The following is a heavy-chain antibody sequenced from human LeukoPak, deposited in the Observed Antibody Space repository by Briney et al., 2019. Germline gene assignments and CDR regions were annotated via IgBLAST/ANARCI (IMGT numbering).Heavy chain of an antibody. J-gene: IGHJ4*02. CDR2: IYYSGST. CDR1: GGSLSRYY. V-gene: IGHV4-59*01. D-gene: IGHD3-9*01. Sequence: PSETLSLTCTVSGGSLSRYYWSWIRQPPGKGLEWIGCIYYSGSTNYNPSLKSRVTISVDTSKNQFSLRLSSVTAADTAVYYCARSLMYYDILTGYSPQNFDYWGQGTLVTVSS. CDR3: ARSLMYYDILTGYSPQNFDY.